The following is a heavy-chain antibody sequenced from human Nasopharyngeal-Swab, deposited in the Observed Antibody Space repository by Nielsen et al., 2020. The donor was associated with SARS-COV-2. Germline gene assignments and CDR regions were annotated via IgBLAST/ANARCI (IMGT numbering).Heavy chain of an antibody. D-gene: IGHD3-3*01. V-gene: IGHV3-23*01. J-gene: IGHJ6*02. CDR2: ISGSGGST. Sequence: GGSLRLSCAASGFTFSRYAMSWVRQAPGKGLEWVSAISGSGGSTYYADSVKGRFTISRDNAKNSLYLQMNSLRAEDTAVYYCARDKGIDFWSGLGVSGMDVWGQGTTVTVSS. CDR3: ARDKGIDFWSGLGVSGMDV. CDR1: GFTFSRYA.